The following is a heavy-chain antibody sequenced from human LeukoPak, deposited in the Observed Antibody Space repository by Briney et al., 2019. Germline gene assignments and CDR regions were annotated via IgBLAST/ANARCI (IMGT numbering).Heavy chain of an antibody. Sequence: SETLFLTCTVSGGSISSGGYYWSWVRQPPGKGLEWIGYIYQSGSTYYNPSLKSRITMSVDRSKNQFSLKLSSVTAADTAVYYCARVAFYGAIPDDIWGQGTMVTVSS. CDR1: GGSISSGGYY. J-gene: IGHJ3*02. D-gene: IGHD2-21*01. CDR2: IYQSGST. CDR3: ARVAFYGAIPDDI. V-gene: IGHV4-30-2*01.